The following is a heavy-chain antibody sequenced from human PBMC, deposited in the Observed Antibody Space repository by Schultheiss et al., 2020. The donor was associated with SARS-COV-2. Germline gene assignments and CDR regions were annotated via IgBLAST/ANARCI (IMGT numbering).Heavy chain of an antibody. CDR3: AREDRSTSRITDY. D-gene: IGHD2-2*01. J-gene: IGHJ4*02. V-gene: IGHV3-33*08. Sequence: GGSLRLSCAASGFTFSSYSMHWVRQAPGKGLEWVAVIWYDGSNKYYADSVKGRFTISRDNSKNTLYLQMNSLRAEDTAVYYCAREDRSTSRITDYCGQGTLVTVSS. CDR2: IWYDGSNK. CDR1: GFTFSSYS.